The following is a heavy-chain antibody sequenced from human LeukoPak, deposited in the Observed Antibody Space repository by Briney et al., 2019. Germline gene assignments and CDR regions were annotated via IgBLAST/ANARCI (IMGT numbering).Heavy chain of an antibody. CDR1: GFTFSNYG. CDR2: ISYDGSDK. CDR3: AKAPRMITSVGY. D-gene: IGHD3-16*01. Sequence: GRSLRLSCAASGFTFSNYGMHWVRQAPGKGLEWVAVISYDGSDKFYADSVKGRFTISRDNSKNTLYLQMNSLRAEDTAVYYCAKAPRMITSVGYWGQGTLVTVSS. V-gene: IGHV3-30*18. J-gene: IGHJ4*02.